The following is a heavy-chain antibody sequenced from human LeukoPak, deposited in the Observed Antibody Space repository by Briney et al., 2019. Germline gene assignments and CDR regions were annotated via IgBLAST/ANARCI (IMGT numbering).Heavy chain of an antibody. Sequence: GGSLRLSCSASGFTFSGFGMHWVRQAPGKGLEWVAVIWYDGSEEYYADSVKGRFTISRDNSKNTLYLQMNSLRAEDTAVYYCAKFDIVVVPAAMGVDYWGQGTLVTVSS. CDR3: AKFDIVVVPAAMGVDY. V-gene: IGHV3-33*06. D-gene: IGHD2-2*01. J-gene: IGHJ4*02. CDR1: GFTFSGFG. CDR2: IWYDGSEE.